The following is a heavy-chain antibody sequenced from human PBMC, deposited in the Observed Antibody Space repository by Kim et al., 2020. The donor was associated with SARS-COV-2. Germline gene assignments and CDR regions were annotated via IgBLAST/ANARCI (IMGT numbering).Heavy chain of an antibody. V-gene: IGHV3-74*01. CDR3: ARVGYSGYDLNY. J-gene: IGHJ4*02. Sequence: SYADSVKGRFTISRDNDKNTLYLQMNSLGAEDTAVYYCARVGYSGYDLNYWGQGTLVTVSS. D-gene: IGHD5-12*01.